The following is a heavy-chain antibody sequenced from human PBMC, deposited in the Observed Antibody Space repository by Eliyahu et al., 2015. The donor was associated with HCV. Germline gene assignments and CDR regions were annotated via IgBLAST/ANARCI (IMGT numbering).Heavy chain of an antibody. Sequence: QLQLQESGPGLVKPSETLSLTCTXXVDSXSSXNHYWXWIRXPPGKGXEWIGTIYYSGSTYYNPSLKSRVTISVDTSKNQVSLRLSSVTAADTAVYYCARASISMIVVVTPFDNWGQGTLVIVSS. CDR1: VDSXSSXNHY. J-gene: IGHJ4*02. CDR3: ARASISMIVVVTPFDN. CDR2: IYYSGST. V-gene: IGHV4-39*07. D-gene: IGHD3-22*01.